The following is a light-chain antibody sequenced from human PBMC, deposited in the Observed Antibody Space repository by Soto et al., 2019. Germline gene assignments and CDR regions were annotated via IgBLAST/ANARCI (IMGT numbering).Light chain of an antibody. J-gene: IGLJ1*01. CDR1: SSDVGAYNY. CDR2: DVT. V-gene: IGLV2-14*03. CDR3: SSYSATISPDV. Sequence: QSALAQPASVSGSPGQSITISCTGTSSDVGAYNYVSWYQQHPGKAPKLIIYDVTRRPSGVSDRFSGSKSGNTASLTISGLQVEDEADYYCSSYSATISPDVFGTGTKLTVL.